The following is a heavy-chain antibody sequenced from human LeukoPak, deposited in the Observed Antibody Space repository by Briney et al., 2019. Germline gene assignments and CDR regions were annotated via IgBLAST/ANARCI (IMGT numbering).Heavy chain of an antibody. CDR2: IYPGDSDT. V-gene: IGHV5-51*01. D-gene: IGHD6-6*01. CDR3: SCQRHSTSSDFDT. CDR1: GYSFTSYW. J-gene: IGHJ5*02. Sequence: GESLKISCKGSGYSFTSYWIGWVRQMPGKGLEWMGIIYPGDSDTRYSPSFQGQVTISADKSISTAYLQWSSLKASDTAMYYYSCQRHSTSSDFDTWGQGTLVTVSS.